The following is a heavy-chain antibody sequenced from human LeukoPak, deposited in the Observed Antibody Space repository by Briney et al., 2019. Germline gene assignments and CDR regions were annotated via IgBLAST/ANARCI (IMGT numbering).Heavy chain of an antibody. J-gene: IGHJ4*02. CDR2: ITGGGRT. D-gene: IGHD1-26*01. V-gene: IGHV3-23*01. CDR3: AREGRNWELSH. Sequence: GGSLRLSCAASGFTFRNYAMIWVRQALGPGLEWVSAITGGGRTLYADSVKGRFTISRDNSKNTLYLQMNSLRAEDTAVYYCAREGRNWELSHWGQGTLVTVSS. CDR1: GFTFRNYA.